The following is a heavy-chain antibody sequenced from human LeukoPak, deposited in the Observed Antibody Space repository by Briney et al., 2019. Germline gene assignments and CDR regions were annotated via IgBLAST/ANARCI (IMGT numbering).Heavy chain of an antibody. Sequence: GGSLRLSCAASGFTFSSYAMSWVRLAPGKGLEWVSAISGGGGSTYYADSVKGRFTISRDNSKNTLYLQINSLRAEDTAVYYCAKRASSAVNWFDPWGQGTLVTVSS. J-gene: IGHJ5*02. V-gene: IGHV3-23*01. CDR1: GFTFSSYA. CDR2: ISGGGGST. CDR3: AKRASSAVNWFDP. D-gene: IGHD6-25*01.